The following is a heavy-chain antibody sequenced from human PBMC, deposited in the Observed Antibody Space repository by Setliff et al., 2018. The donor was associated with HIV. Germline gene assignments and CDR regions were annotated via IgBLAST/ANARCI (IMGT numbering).Heavy chain of an antibody. V-gene: IGHV1-2*06. CDR3: ARNKIGWDTYSVVNYFDP. CDR2: INPDNSLT. J-gene: IGHJ5*02. Sequence: VSCKASGYKFTDHYVHWVRQAPGQGLQWMGRINPDNSLTTYAEYFEGRVTLTRDTSTNTAYMELRRLRSDDTAIYFCARNKIGWDTYSVVNYFDPWGQGTLVTVS. CDR1: GYKFTDHY. D-gene: IGHD2-21*01.